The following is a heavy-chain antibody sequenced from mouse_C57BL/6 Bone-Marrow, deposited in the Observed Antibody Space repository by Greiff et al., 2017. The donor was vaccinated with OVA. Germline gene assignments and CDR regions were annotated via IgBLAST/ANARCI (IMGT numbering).Heavy chain of an antibody. V-gene: IGHV7-3*01. CDR2: IRNKANGYTT. CDR1: GFTFTDYY. CDR3: ARDSSGVFDY. J-gene: IGHJ2*01. D-gene: IGHD3-2*02. Sequence: EVNVVESGGGLVQPGGSLSLSCAASGFTFTDYYMSWVRQPPGKALEWLGFIRNKANGYTTEYSASVKGRFTISRDNSQSILYLQMNALRAEDSATYYCARDSSGVFDYWGQGTTLTVSS.